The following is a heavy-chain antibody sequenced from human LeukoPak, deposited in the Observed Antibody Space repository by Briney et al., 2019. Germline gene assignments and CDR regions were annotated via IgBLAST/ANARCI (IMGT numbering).Heavy chain of an antibody. CDR1: GFTFSSYG. CDR3: AKDRDYYYDSSGSFDY. Sequence: GXSLXLSCAASGFTFSSYGMHWVRQAPGKGLEWVAVISYDGSNKYYADSVKGRFTISRDNSKNTLYLQMNSLRAEDTAVYYCAKDRDYYYDSSGSFDYWGQGTLVTVSS. CDR2: ISYDGSNK. J-gene: IGHJ4*02. D-gene: IGHD3-22*01. V-gene: IGHV3-30*18.